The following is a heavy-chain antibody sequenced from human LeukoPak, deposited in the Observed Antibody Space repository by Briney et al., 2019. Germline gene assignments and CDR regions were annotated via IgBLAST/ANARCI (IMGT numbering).Heavy chain of an antibody. D-gene: IGHD2-15*01. Sequence: SETLSLTCTVSGGSISSYYWRWIRQPPWQGLEWIGYIYYSGSTNYNPSLKSRVTISVDTSKNQFSLKLSSVTAADTAVYYCARESIGCSGGSCYRLAFDIWGQGTMVTVSS. CDR2: IYYSGST. V-gene: IGHV4-59*01. J-gene: IGHJ3*02. CDR3: ARESIGCSGGSCYRLAFDI. CDR1: GGSISSYY.